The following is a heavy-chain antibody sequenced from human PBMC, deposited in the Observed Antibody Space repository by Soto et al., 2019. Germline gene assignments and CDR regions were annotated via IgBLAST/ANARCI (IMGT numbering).Heavy chain of an antibody. D-gene: IGHD3-3*01. Sequence: GASVKVSCKASGYTFSTYAMHWVRQAPGQSLEWMGWINGGTGQTRYSQRFQDRVTITRDTSASTAYMELTSLTSEDTAVYYCARQREYERSGYNFDYWGQGTLVTVSS. CDR1: GYTFSTYA. CDR3: ARQREYERSGYNFDY. J-gene: IGHJ4*02. CDR2: INGGTGQT. V-gene: IGHV1-3*01.